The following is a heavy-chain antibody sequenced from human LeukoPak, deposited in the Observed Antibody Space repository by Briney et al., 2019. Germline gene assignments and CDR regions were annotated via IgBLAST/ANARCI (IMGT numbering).Heavy chain of an antibody. CDR2: IFPFFGTP. J-gene: IGHJ6*02. Sequence: ASAKVSCKASGDIFTSYAISWVRQAPGQGLEWMGGIFPFFGTPNYAQRFQGRVTITADESTTTAYLELSSLRSEDTAVYFCARNWGYDYYYYGMDVWGQGTTVTVS. D-gene: IGHD7-27*01. CDR1: GDIFTSYA. V-gene: IGHV1-69*13. CDR3: ARNWGYDYYYYGMDV.